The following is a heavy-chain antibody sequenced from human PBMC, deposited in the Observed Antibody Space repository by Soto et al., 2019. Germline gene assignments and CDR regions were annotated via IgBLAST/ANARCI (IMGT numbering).Heavy chain of an antibody. Sequence: SETLSLTCTVSGGSISSGGYYWSWIRQHPGKGLEWIGYIYYSGSTYYNPSLKSRVTISVDTSKNQFSLKLSSVTAADTAVYYCARGVRGSTRKYFDYWGQGTLVTVSS. CDR3: ARGVRGSTRKYFDY. J-gene: IGHJ4*02. V-gene: IGHV4-31*03. CDR2: IYYSGST. D-gene: IGHD2-2*01. CDR1: GGSISSGGYY.